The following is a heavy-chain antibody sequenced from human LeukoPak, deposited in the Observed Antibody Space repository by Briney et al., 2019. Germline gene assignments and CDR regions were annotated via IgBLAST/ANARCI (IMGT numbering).Heavy chain of an antibody. CDR1: GFTFSSYA. V-gene: IGHV3-23*01. CDR3: AKYSGSYLGFDY. J-gene: IGHJ4*02. D-gene: IGHD1-26*01. CDR2: ISGSGGST. Sequence: PGGSLRLSCAASGFTFSSYAMSWVRQAPGKGLEWVSAISGSGGSTYYADSVKGRFTISRDNSKNTLYLQMNSLRVEDTAVYYCAKYSGSYLGFDYWGQGTLVTVSS.